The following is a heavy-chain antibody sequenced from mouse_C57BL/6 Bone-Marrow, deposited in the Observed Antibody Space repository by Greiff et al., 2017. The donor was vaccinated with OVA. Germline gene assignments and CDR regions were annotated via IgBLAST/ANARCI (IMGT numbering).Heavy chain of an antibody. Sequence: QVQLQQSDAELVKPGASVKISCTASGYTFTDYTIHWMKQTPVPGLEWIGYIYPRDGSTKYNEKFKGKATLTADKSSSTAYMQLNSLTSEDSGVYICARGLAYWGQGTRVTVSA. J-gene: IGHJ3*01. CDR3: ARGLAY. CDR2: IYPRDGST. CDR1: GYTFTDYT. V-gene: IGHV1-78*01.